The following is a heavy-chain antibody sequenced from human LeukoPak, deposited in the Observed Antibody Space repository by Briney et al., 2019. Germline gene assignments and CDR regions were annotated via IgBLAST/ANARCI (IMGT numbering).Heavy chain of an antibody. CDR1: GFTFSDYY. CDR2: IYSSDTT. V-gene: IGHV3-11*04. CDR3: ARDLHYAFDI. D-gene: IGHD3-10*01. Sequence: GGSLRLSCAASGFTFSDYYMIWIRQLPGKGLEWVSHIYSSDTTYADSVKGRFTISRDNAKNSLYLQMNSLRDEDTAVYYCARDLHYAFDIWGQGTMVTASS. J-gene: IGHJ3*02.